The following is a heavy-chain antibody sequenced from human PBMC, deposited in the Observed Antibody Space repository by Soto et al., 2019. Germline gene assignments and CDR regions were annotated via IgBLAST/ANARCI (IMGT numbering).Heavy chain of an antibody. CDR3: ARYLRDDYVDY. V-gene: IGHV4-31*03. Sequence: QVQLQESGPGLVKPSQTLSLTCTVSGGSISSGGYYWSWIRQHPGKGLEWIGYIYYSGSTYYNPSLKSRVTIAVDTSKNQFALKLSSVTAADTAVYYCARYLRDDYVDYWGQGTLVTVSS. CDR2: IYYSGST. J-gene: IGHJ4*02. CDR1: GGSISSGGYY. D-gene: IGHD3-3*01.